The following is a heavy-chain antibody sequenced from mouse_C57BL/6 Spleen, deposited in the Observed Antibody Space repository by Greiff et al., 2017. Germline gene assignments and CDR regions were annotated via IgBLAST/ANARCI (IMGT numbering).Heavy chain of an antibody. CDR2: IDPSDSYT. V-gene: IGHV1-69*01. J-gene: IGHJ2*01. CDR3: ARGTGCDY. CDR1: GYTFTSYW. D-gene: IGHD4-1*01. Sequence: VQLQQPGAELVMPGASVKLSCKASGYTFTSYWMHWVKQRPGQGLEWIGEIDPSDSYTNYNQKFKGKSTLTVDKSSSTAYMQLSSLTSEDSAVYYFARGTGCDYWGQGTTLTVSS.